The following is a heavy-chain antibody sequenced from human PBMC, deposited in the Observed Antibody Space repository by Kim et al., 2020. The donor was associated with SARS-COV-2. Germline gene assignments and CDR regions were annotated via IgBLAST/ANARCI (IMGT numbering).Heavy chain of an antibody. Sequence: ASVKVSCKASGYTFTSYAMHWVRQAPGQRLEWMGWINAGNGNTKYSQKFQGRVTITRDTSASTAYMELSSLRSEDTAVYYCARGRAYYYGSGSYYKYYYYGMDVWGQGTTVTVSS. V-gene: IGHV1-3*01. J-gene: IGHJ6*02. D-gene: IGHD3-10*01. CDR1: GYTFTSYA. CDR2: INAGNGNT. CDR3: ARGRAYYYGSGSYYKYYYYGMDV.